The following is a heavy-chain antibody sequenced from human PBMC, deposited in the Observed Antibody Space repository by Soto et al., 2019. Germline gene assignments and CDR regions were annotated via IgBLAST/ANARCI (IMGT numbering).Heavy chain of an antibody. CDR1: GGSISSYY. CDR2: IYYSGST. Sequence: QVQLQESGPGLVKPSETLSLTCTVSGGSISSYYWSWIRQPPGKGLEWIGYIYYSGSTNYNPSLNGRVTISVDTSKNQFSLKLSSVTAADTAVYYCARLWGWFGDYWGQGTLVTVSS. V-gene: IGHV4-59*08. D-gene: IGHD3-10*01. CDR3: ARLWGWFGDY. J-gene: IGHJ4*02.